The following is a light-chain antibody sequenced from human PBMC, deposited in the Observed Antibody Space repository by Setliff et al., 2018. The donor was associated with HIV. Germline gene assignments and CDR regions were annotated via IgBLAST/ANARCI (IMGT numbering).Light chain of an antibody. V-gene: IGLV2-11*01. CDR1: SSDVGRYKY. Sequence: QSALAQPRSVSGSPGQSVTISCTGTSSDVGRYKYVSWYQQHPGKAPTLMIYDVTKRPSGVPDRFSGSKSGNTASLTISGLHSEDEADYYCAAWDDSLHGYVFGSGTKVTVL. CDR3: AAWDDSLHGYV. J-gene: IGLJ1*01. CDR2: DVT.